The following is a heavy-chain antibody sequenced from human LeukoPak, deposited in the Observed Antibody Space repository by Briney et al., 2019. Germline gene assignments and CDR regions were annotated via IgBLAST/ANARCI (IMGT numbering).Heavy chain of an antibody. Sequence: LGGSLRLSCAASGITFSSYWIHWVSQAPGKGLVWVSRINSDGSSTSYADSVKGRFTISRDNAKNTLYLQMNSLRAEDTSVYYCARDSSSDYVLFDIWGQGTVVTVSS. D-gene: IGHD3-16*01. CDR3: ARDSSSDYVLFDI. CDR2: INSDGSST. CDR1: GITFSSYW. J-gene: IGHJ3*02. V-gene: IGHV3-74*01.